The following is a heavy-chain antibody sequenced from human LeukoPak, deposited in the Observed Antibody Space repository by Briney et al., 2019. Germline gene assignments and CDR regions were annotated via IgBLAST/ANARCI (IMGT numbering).Heavy chain of an antibody. CDR2: INHSGST. CDR1: GGSFSGYY. CDR3: ARGRAYYAR. D-gene: IGHD3-10*01. J-gene: IGHJ4*02. V-gene: IGHV4-34*01. Sequence: SETLSLTCAVYGGSFSGYYWSWIRQPPGKGLEWIGEINHSGSTNYNPSLKSRVTISVDTSKNQFSLKLSSVTAADTAVYYCARGRAYYARWGQGTLVTVSS.